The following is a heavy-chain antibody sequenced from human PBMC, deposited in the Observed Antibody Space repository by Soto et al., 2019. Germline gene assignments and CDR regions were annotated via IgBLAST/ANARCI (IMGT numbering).Heavy chain of an antibody. CDR1: GFTFNSYG. V-gene: IGHV3-30*18. Sequence: GGSLRLSCAASGFTFNSYGMHWVRQAPGKGLEWVAVISYDGSNKYYADSVKGRFTISRDNSKNTLYLQMNSLRAEDTAVYYCAKTGAKGQQLNQYLDYWGQGTLVTVSS. CDR2: ISYDGSNK. CDR3: AKTGAKGQQLNQYLDY. J-gene: IGHJ4*02. D-gene: IGHD6-13*01.